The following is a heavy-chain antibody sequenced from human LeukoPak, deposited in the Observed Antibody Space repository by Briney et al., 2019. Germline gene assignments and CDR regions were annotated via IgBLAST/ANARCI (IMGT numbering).Heavy chain of an antibody. CDR2: IKTDGSTT. Sequence: GGSLRLSCAVSGFTFSSSWMHWVRQAPGKGLVWVSHIKTDGSTTAYADSVKGRFTISRDNSKNTLYLQMNSLRAEDTAVYYCAEPEGGYYDIRPDWGQGTLVTVSS. D-gene: IGHD3-22*01. CDR3: AEPEGGYYDIRPD. V-gene: IGHV3-74*01. CDR1: GFTFSSSW. J-gene: IGHJ4*02.